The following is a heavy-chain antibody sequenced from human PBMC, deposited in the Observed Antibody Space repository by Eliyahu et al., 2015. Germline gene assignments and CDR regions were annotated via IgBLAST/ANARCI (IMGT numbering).Heavy chain of an antibody. V-gene: IGHV4-39*02. Sequence: QLQLQESGPXLVKPSETLSLXCPIXXASIXIGRHXWGWXRQPPGKGLEWIGSLYSNEATYYSPSLNSXVTIAADTSKNHFSLQLSSVTAADTAVYYCARDSKRFWYFDLWGRGTLVTVSS. CDR3: ARDSKRFWYFDL. CDR2: LYSNEAT. CDR1: XASIXIGRHX. J-gene: IGHJ2*01.